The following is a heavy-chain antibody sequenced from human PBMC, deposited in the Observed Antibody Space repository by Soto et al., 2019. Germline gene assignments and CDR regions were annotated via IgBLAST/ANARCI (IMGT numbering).Heavy chain of an antibody. CDR1: GGSISSGDYY. V-gene: IGHV4-30-4*01. Sequence: QVQLQESGPGLVKPSQTLSLTCTVSGGSISSGDYYWSWIRQPPGKGLEWIGYIYYSGTTYYNPSLKSRVTISVDTSKNQFSLKLSSVTAADTAVYYCAGVSRGSHNAFDIWGQGTMVTVSS. J-gene: IGHJ3*02. D-gene: IGHD1-26*01. CDR2: IYYSGTT. CDR3: AGVSRGSHNAFDI.